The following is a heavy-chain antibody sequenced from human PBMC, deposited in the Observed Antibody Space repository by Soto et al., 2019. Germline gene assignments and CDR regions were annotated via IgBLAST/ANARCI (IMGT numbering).Heavy chain of an antibody. CDR3: ARGLYYYDSSGYYSP. Sequence: PGGSLRLSCAASGFTFSSYAMSWVRQAPGKGLEWVSAISGSGGSTYYADSVKGRFTISRDNAKNSLYLQMNSLRAEDTAVYYCARGLYYYDSSGYYSPWGQGTLVTVSS. CDR2: ISGSGGST. J-gene: IGHJ5*02. CDR1: GFTFSSYA. D-gene: IGHD3-22*01. V-gene: IGHV3-23*01.